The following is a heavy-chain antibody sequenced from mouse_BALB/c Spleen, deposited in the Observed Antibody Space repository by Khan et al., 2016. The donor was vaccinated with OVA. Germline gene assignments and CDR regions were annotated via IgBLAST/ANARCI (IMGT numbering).Heavy chain of an antibody. CDR1: GYTFTNYW. J-gene: IGHJ2*01. D-gene: IGHD4-1*01. Sequence: VQLQESGADLAKPGASVKMSCKASGYTFTNYWIHWVKQRPGQGLEWIGYINPSTGYTEYNQNFKDKATLTADKSSRTAYMELSSLTSEDSAVYYCARRGLRWDFDYWGQGTTLTVSS. CDR2: INPSTGYT. CDR3: ARRGLRWDFDY. V-gene: IGHV1-7*01.